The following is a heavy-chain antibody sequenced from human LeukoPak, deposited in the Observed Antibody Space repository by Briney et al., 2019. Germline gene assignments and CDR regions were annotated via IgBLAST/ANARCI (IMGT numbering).Heavy chain of an antibody. D-gene: IGHD6-13*01. CDR3: ATAESSFFAFDI. V-gene: IGHV3-23*01. CDR2: ISGSGGST. CDR1: GFTFSSYA. Sequence: PGGSLRLSCAASGFTFSSYAMSWVRQAPGKGLEWVSAISGSGGSTYYADSVKGRFTISRDNSKNTLYLQMNSLRAEDTAVYYCATAESSFFAFDIWGQGTMVTVSS. J-gene: IGHJ3*02.